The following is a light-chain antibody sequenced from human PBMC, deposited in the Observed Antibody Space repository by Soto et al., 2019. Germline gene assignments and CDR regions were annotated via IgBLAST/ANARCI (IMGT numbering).Light chain of an antibody. CDR1: QSISSW. CDR3: QQYNSYSIT. Sequence: IQMTQSPSTLSASVGDRVTITCRASQSISSWLAWYQQKPGKAPKLLIYAASSLQSGVPSRFSVSGSGTEFTLTISRLQNDDFATYYCQQYNSYSITFGQGTRLEIK. CDR2: AAS. J-gene: IGKJ5*01. V-gene: IGKV1-5*01.